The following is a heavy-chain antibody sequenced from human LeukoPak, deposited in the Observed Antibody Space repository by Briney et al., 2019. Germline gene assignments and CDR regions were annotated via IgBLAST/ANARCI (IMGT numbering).Heavy chain of an antibody. CDR2: IYYSGST. CDR3: ARDRRGSYPYYFDY. V-gene: IGHV4-59*12. J-gene: IGHJ4*02. Sequence: SETLSLTCTVSGGSISSYYWSWIRQPPGKGLEWIGYIYYSGSTNYNPSLKSRVTISVDTSKNQFSLKLSSVTAADTAVYYCARDRRGSYPYYFDYWGQGTPVTVSS. D-gene: IGHD1-26*01. CDR1: GGSISSYY.